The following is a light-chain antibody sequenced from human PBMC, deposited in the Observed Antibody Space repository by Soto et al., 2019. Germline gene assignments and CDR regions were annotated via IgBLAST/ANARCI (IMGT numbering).Light chain of an antibody. V-gene: IGLV1-44*01. CDR2: ATN. J-gene: IGLJ2*01. CDR3: AAWDDSLKGEV. CDR1: RSSIRINT. Sequence: QSVLTQPPSASGTPGQRVTISCSGSRSSIRINTVSWYQQLPGTAPKLLIYATNQRPSGVPDRFSASKSGTSASLAISGLQSEDEADYYCAAWDDSLKGEVFGGGTKVTVL.